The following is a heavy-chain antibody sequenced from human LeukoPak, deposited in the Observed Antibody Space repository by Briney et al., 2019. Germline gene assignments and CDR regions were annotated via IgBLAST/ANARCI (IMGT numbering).Heavy chain of an antibody. Sequence: PSETLSLTCTVSGNSISSGDNYWSWIRQPPGKGLEWIGYIYYSGSTNYNPSLKSRVTISIDTSKNQFSLKLSSVTAADTAVYYCARGRIAVAGSFPYFDYWGQGTLVTVSS. CDR1: GNSISSGDNY. CDR3: ARGRIAVAGSFPYFDY. V-gene: IGHV4-61*08. CDR2: IYYSGST. D-gene: IGHD6-19*01. J-gene: IGHJ4*02.